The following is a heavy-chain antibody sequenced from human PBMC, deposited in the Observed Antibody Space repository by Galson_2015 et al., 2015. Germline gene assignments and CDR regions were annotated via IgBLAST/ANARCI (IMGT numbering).Heavy chain of an antibody. V-gene: IGHV2-70*04. Sequence: PALVKPTQTLTLTCTFSGFSLSTSGMRVSWIRQPPGKALEWLARIDWDDDKFYSTSLKTRLTISKDTSKNQVVLTMTNMDPVDTATYYCARIREDGYNSGAFDIWGQGTMVTVSS. CDR1: GFSLSTSGMR. D-gene: IGHD5-24*01. CDR3: ARIREDGYNSGAFDI. CDR2: IDWDDDK. J-gene: IGHJ3*02.